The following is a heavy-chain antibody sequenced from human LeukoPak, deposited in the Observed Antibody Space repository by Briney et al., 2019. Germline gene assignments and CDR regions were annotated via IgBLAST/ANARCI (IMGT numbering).Heavy chain of an antibody. CDR1: GGSISSSSYY. V-gene: IGHV4-39*07. J-gene: IGHJ5*02. Sequence: SETLSLTCTVSGGSISSSSYYWGWIRQPPGKGLEWIGSIYYSGSTYYNPSLKSRVTISVDTSKNQFSLKLSSVTAADTALYYCAGAYSGILRWFDPWGQGTLVTVSS. CDR3: AGAYSGILRWFDP. D-gene: IGHD6-13*01. CDR2: IYYSGST.